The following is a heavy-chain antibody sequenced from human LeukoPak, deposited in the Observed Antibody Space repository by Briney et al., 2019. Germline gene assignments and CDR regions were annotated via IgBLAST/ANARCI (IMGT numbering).Heavy chain of an antibody. Sequence: ASVKVSCKASGYTFTSYGISWVRQAPGQGLEWMGWINPNSGGTNYAQKFQGRVTMTRDTSISTAYMELSRLRSDDTAVYYCARDRRSWSKGEFDYWGQGTLVTVSS. CDR3: ARDRRSWSKGEFDY. V-gene: IGHV1-2*02. D-gene: IGHD6-13*01. CDR2: INPNSGGT. J-gene: IGHJ4*02. CDR1: GYTFTSYG.